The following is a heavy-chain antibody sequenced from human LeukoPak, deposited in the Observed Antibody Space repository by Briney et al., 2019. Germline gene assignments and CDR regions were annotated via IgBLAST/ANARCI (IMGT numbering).Heavy chain of an antibody. CDR1: GFTFSSYA. D-gene: IGHD3-22*01. J-gene: IGHJ4*02. CDR3: AKDTYYYDSSGYYLDYFDY. Sequence: PGGSLRLSCAASGFTFSSYAMSWVRQAPGKGLEWVSAISGSGGSTYYADSVKGRFTISRDNSKNTLYLQMNSLRAEDTAVYYCAKDTYYYDSSGYYLDYFDYWGQGTLVTVSS. CDR2: ISGSGGST. V-gene: IGHV3-23*01.